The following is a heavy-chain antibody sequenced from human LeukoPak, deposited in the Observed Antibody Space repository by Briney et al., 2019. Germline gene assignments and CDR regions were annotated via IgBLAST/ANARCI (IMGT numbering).Heavy chain of an antibody. D-gene: IGHD3-3*01. CDR1: GYTFTGYY. CDR2: INPNSGGT. Sequence: ASVKVSCKASGYTFTGYYMHWVRQAPGQGLEWMGWINPNSGGTNYAQKFQGRVTMTRDTSISTAYMELSRLRSDDTAVYYCARLLFREWLSPPDAFDIWGQGTMVTVSS. V-gene: IGHV1-2*02. CDR3: ARLLFREWLSPPDAFDI. J-gene: IGHJ3*02.